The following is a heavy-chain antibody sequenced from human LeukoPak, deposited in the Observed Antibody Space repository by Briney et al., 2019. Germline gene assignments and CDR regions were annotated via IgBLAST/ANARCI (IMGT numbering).Heavy chain of an antibody. D-gene: IGHD1-1*01. Sequence: PGGSLRLSCAASGFTFDDYAMHWVRQAPGKGLEWVSGISWNSGSIGYADSVKGRFTISRDNAKNSLYLQMNSLRAEDTALYYCAKDMSKRYDLSAFDIWGQGTMVTVSS. J-gene: IGHJ3*02. V-gene: IGHV3-9*01. CDR3: AKDMSKRYDLSAFDI. CDR1: GFTFDDYA. CDR2: ISWNSGSI.